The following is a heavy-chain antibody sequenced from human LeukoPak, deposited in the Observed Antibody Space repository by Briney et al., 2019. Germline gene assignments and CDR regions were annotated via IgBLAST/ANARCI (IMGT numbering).Heavy chain of an antibody. V-gene: IGHV1-2*02. CDR2: VNPNSGDT. CDR1: GYTFTGYY. Sequence: ASVKVSCKASGYTFTGYYIHWVRQAPGQGLEWMGWVNPNSGDTKYEQEFQGRVTMTRDTSISTAYMEPSRLRSDDTAVYYCARDDVGRGDLDYWGQGTLVTVSS. J-gene: IGHJ4*02. CDR3: ARDDVGRGDLDY.